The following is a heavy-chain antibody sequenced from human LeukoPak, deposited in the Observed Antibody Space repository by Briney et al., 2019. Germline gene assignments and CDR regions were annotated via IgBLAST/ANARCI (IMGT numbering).Heavy chain of an antibody. J-gene: IGHJ4*02. D-gene: IGHD5-18*01. CDR1: GYSISSGYY. V-gene: IGHV4-38-2*01. CDR2: KFHSGST. CDR3: ASSTRGYTYGWYYFDY. Sequence: SETLSLTCAVSGYSISSGYYWGWIRQPPGKGLEWIGNKFHSGSTYSNPALKSRVTISVDTSKNQFSLKLSSVTAADTAVYYCASSTRGYTYGWYYFDYWGLGTLVTVSS.